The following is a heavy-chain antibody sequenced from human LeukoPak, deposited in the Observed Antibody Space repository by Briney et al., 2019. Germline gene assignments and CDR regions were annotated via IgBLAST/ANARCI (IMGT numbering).Heavy chain of an antibody. V-gene: IGHV1-2*02. J-gene: IGHJ6*02. CDR3: AREASSYYDSSGYSGDWWYYGMGV. D-gene: IGHD3-22*01. CDR2: INPNSGGT. Sequence: AAVKVSCKASGYTFTGYYMHWVRQAPGQGLEWMGWINPNSGGTNYAQKFQGRVTMTRDTSISTAYMELSRLRSDDTAVYYCAREASSYYDSSGYSGDWWYYGMGVCGQGTTVT. CDR1: GYTFTGYY.